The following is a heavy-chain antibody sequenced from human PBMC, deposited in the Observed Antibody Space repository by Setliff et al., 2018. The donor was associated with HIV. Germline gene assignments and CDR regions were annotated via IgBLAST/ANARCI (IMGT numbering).Heavy chain of an antibody. D-gene: IGHD2-2*01. J-gene: IGHJ6*02. CDR1: GYTFTSYA. Sequence: ASVKVSCKASGYTFTSYAMHWVRQAPGQRLEWMGWINAGNGNTNYAQKLQGRVTMTTDTSTSTAYMELRSLRSDDTAVYYCARGHCSGTNCYGVDYYGMDVWGQGTTVTVSS. CDR3: ARGHCSGTNCYGVDYYGMDV. V-gene: IGHV1-3*01. CDR2: INAGNGNT.